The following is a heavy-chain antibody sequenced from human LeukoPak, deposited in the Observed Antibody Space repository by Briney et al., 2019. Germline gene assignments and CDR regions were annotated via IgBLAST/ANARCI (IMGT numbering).Heavy chain of an antibody. J-gene: IGHJ4*02. V-gene: IGHV4-4*07. CDR2: ISTSGGT. CDR3: ARGLLGGGGDFTHFDY. CDR1: GGSISTYY. D-gene: IGHD2-21*02. Sequence: SETLSLTCTVSGGSISTYYRIWIRQPAGKRLEWIGRISTSGGTNYNPSLKSRATMSLDTPKNQFSLKVRSVTAADTAVYYCARGLLGGGGDFTHFDYWGQGTLVTVSS.